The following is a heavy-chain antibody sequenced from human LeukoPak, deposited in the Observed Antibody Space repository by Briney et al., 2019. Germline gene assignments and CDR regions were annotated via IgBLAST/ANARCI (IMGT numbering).Heavy chain of an antibody. CDR3: ARGRVEVLWFGELRSWFDP. CDR1: GGSFSGYY. V-gene: IGHV4-34*01. Sequence: PSETLSLTCAVYGGSFSGYYWSWIRQPPGKGLEWIGEINHSGSTNYNPSLKNRVTISVDTSKNQFSLKLSSVTAADTAVYYCARGRVEVLWFGELRSWFDPWGQGTLVTVSS. D-gene: IGHD3-10*01. J-gene: IGHJ5*02. CDR2: INHSGST.